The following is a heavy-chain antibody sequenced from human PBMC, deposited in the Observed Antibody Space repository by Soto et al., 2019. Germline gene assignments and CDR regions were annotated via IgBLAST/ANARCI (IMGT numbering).Heavy chain of an antibody. CDR3: AKRPLTAAGFDY. Sequence: EVQLLESGGGLVQPGGSLRLSCAASGFTFSNYAMTWVRQAPGKGLEWVSVITGSGGGTYFVDSVKGRFTISRDNSKNTVYLQRNSRRAEDTAVYYCAKRPLTAAGFDYWGQGTLVTVSS. D-gene: IGHD6-13*01. V-gene: IGHV3-23*01. CDR2: ITGSGGGT. CDR1: GFTFSNYA. J-gene: IGHJ4*02.